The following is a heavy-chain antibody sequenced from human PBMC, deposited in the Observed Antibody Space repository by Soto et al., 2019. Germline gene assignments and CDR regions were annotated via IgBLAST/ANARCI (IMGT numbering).Heavy chain of an antibody. D-gene: IGHD4-17*01. Sequence: SGTLSLTGTVFGGSISSSSYYWDWIRQPPGKGLEWVGSIYYSGSAYYNPSLKSRVTIPVDTSTNQFSLKLSSVTAADTAVYYCARHTYGFNKLNWFDPWGQGTLVTVS. J-gene: IGHJ5*02. CDR2: IYYSGSA. V-gene: IGHV4-39*01. CDR3: ARHTYGFNKLNWFDP. CDR1: GGSISSSSYY.